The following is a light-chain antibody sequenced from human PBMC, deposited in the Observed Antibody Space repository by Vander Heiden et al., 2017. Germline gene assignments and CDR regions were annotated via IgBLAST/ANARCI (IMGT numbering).Light chain of an antibody. J-gene: IGLJ1*01. V-gene: IGLV1-40*01. Sequence: QSVLTQPPSGSGAPGQRVTIPCTGTSSNIGAVYDVYWYQQRPGTAPKLLIYGNNNRPSGVPDRFSGSKSGTSASLAITGLQAEDEADYYCQSYDSGPYVFGTGTRVTVL. CDR2: GNN. CDR1: SSNIGAVYD. CDR3: QSYDSGPYV.